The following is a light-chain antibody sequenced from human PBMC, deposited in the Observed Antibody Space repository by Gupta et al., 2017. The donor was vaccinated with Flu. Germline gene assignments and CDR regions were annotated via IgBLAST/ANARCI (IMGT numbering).Light chain of an antibody. V-gene: IGKV3-20*01. Sequence: DIVLTQSPGTLSLSPGERATLSCRASQSVSSSYLAWYQRKPGQAPRLLIYGASSRATGSPDRFSGSGSGTDYTLTISRLEPEDFAVYYCQQYGSSPWTFGQGTKVEIK. CDR2: GAS. CDR1: QSVSSSY. CDR3: QQYGSSPWT. J-gene: IGKJ1*01.